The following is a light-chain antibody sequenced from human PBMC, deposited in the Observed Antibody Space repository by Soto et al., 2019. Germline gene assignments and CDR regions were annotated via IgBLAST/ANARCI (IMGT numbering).Light chain of an antibody. CDR3: CSYAGSSTFVV. V-gene: IGLV2-23*02. CDR2: EVS. Sequence: QSVLTQPASVSGSPGQSITISCTGTSSYVGSYNLVSWYQQHPGKAPKLMIYEVSKRPSGVSNRFSGSKSGNTASLTISVLQAEDEADYYCCSYAGSSTFVVFGGGTKLTVL. J-gene: IGLJ2*01. CDR1: SSYVGSYNL.